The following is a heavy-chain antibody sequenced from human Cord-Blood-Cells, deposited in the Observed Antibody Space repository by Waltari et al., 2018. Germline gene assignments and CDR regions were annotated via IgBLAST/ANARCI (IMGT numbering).Heavy chain of an antibody. D-gene: IGHD6-6*01. CDR1: GFTFSSYA. V-gene: IGHV3-23*01. CDR3: AKKHPIRGSSGVLTCGWDY. CDR2: ISGGGGST. J-gene: IGHJ4*02. Sequence: EVQLLESGGGLVQPGGSLRLSCAASGFTFSSYAMSWVRQAPGKGLEWVSAISGGGGSTYYADSGKGRFTISRDNAKNTLYLQMNSLRAEDTAVYYCAKKHPIRGSSGVLTCGWDYWGQGTLVTVSS.